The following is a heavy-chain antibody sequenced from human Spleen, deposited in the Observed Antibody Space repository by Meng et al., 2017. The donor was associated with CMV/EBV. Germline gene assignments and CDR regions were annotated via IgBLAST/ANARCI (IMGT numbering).Heavy chain of an antibody. Sequence: GESLKISCAASGFTFSSYGMHWVRQAPGKGLEWVAVIWYDGSNKYYADSVKGRFTISRDNSKNTLYPQMNSLRAEDTAVYYCARDGSTRTHYYGMDVWGQGTTVTVSS. CDR3: ARDGSTRTHYYGMDV. J-gene: IGHJ6*02. D-gene: IGHD2-2*01. CDR2: IWYDGSNK. V-gene: IGHV3-33*01. CDR1: GFTFSSYG.